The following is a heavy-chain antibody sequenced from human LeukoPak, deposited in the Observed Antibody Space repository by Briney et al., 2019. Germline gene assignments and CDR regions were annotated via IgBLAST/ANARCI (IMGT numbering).Heavy chain of an antibody. CDR1: GFTFTSYA. J-gene: IGHJ4*02. V-gene: IGHV3-30-3*01. CDR3: AEALWDSDRGEAFDS. D-gene: IGHD3-16*01. CDR2: FGHSEAT. Sequence: GGSLRLSCAVSGFTFTSYAMHWVRQAPGKGLEWVACFGHSEATSYGDSVKGRFTISRDSSKNMLYLQMNTLRHEDTAIYYCAEALWDSDRGEAFDSWGQGTLVTVSS.